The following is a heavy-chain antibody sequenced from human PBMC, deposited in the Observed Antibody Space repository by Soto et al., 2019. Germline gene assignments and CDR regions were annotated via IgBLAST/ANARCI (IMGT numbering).Heavy chain of an antibody. CDR2: ISSAGTFT. J-gene: IGHJ4*02. D-gene: IGHD3-16*01. Sequence: QVQLVESGGGVVQPGTSLRLSCLVSGLPFSSHAMDWVRQAPGKGLEWLSIISSAGTFTYNAESVRGRFTISRDNSKNTLCLQLNNLRVEDTAVYYCVRVYVRQYDYWGLGTVVTVSS. CDR3: VRVYVRQYDY. CDR1: GLPFSSHA. V-gene: IGHV3-30-3*01.